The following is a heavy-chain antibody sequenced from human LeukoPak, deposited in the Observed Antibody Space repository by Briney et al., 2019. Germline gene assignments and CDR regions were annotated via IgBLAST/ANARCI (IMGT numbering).Heavy chain of an antibody. CDR1: GGSFSGYY. CDR2: INHSGST. J-gene: IGHJ4*02. CDR3: ARIYNAMIVVVIT. V-gene: IGHV4-34*01. Sequence: PSETLSLTCAVYGGSFSGYYWSWIRQPPGKGLEWIGEINHSGSTNYNPSLKSRVTISVDTSKNQFSLKLSSVTAADTAVYYCARIYNAMIVVVITWGQGTLVTVSS. D-gene: IGHD3-22*01.